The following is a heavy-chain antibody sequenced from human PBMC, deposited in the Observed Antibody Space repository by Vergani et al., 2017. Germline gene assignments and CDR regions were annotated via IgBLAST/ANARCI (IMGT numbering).Heavy chain of an antibody. J-gene: IGHJ3*02. D-gene: IGHD2-2*02. CDR2: IYYSGST. Sequence: QLQLQESGPGLVKPSETLSLTCTVSGGSISSSSYYWGWIRQPPGKGLEWIGRIYYSGSTYYNPSLKSRVTISVDTAKNQFSLKLSSVTAADTAVYYCARVAYTPIYCSSTSCYTGAFDIWGQGTMVTVSS. CDR1: GGSISSSSYY. V-gene: IGHV4-39*07. CDR3: ARVAYTPIYCSSTSCYTGAFDI.